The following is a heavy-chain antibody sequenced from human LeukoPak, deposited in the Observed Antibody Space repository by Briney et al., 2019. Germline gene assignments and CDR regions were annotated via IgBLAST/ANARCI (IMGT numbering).Heavy chain of an antibody. CDR3: ARTRYYYDSSGYYYDY. V-gene: IGHV4-4*02. CDR2: IYHSGST. Sequence: SETLSLTCAVSGGSISSSNWWSWVRQPPGKGLEWIGEIYHSGSTNYNPSLKSRVTISVDKSKNQFSLKLSSVTAADTVVYYCARTRYYYDSSGYYYDYWGQGTLVTVSS. D-gene: IGHD3-22*01. J-gene: IGHJ4*02. CDR1: GGSISSSNW.